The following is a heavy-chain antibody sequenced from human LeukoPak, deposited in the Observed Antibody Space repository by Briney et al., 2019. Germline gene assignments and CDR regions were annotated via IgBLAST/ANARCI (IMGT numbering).Heavy chain of an antibody. J-gene: IGHJ6*03. D-gene: IGHD7-27*01. CDR2: ISGSGGST. V-gene: IGHV3-23*01. CDR3: AREAKLGNDYYYYYVDV. CDR1: GFTFSSYA. Sequence: PGGSLRLSCAASGFTFSSYAMSWVRQAPGKGLEWVSAISGSGGSTYYADSVKGRFTISRDNSKNTLYLQMNSLRAEDTAVYYCAREAKLGNDYYYYYVDVWGKGTTVTISS.